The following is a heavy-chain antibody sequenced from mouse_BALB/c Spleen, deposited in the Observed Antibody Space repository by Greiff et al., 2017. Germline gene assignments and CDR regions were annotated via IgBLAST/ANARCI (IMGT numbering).Heavy chain of an antibody. CDR3: ARDYYGPYAMDY. CDR1: GFSLTSYG. V-gene: IGHV2-9*02. J-gene: IGHJ4*01. CDR2: IWAGGST. Sequence: VQRVESGPGLVAPSQSLSITCTVSGFSLTSYGVHWVRQPPGKGLEWLGVIWAGGSTNYNSALMSRLSISKDNSKSQVFLKMNSLQTDDTAMYYCARDYYGPYAMDYWGQGTSVTVSS. D-gene: IGHD1-2*01.